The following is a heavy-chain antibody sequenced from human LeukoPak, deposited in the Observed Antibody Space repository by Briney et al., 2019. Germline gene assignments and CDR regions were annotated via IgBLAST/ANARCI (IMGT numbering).Heavy chain of an antibody. Sequence: GGSLRLSCAASGFSFTTYWMSWVRQAPGKGLEWVANIKQDGTEKSYVDSVKGRFTISRDNAKNSLYLQMNTLRVEDTAVYYCAKLAKYFYGSETYYFFEHWGQGTPVTASS. V-gene: IGHV3-7*01. CDR2: IKQDGTEK. J-gene: IGHJ4*02. D-gene: IGHD3-10*01. CDR1: GFSFTTYW. CDR3: AKLAKYFYGSETYYFFEH.